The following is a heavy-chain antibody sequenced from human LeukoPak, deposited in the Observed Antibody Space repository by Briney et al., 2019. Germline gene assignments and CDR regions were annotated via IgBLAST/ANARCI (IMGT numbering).Heavy chain of an antibody. V-gene: IGHV1-69*05. J-gene: IGHJ4*02. Sequence: GASVRVSCKASGGTFSSYAISWVRQAPGQGLEWKRGIIPIFGTANYAQKFQGRVTITTDESTSTAYMELSSLRSEDTAVYYCASLPLTYYYDSSGYYPLDYWGQGTLVTVSS. CDR1: GGTFSSYA. CDR2: IIPIFGTA. CDR3: ASLPLTYYYDSSGYYPLDY. D-gene: IGHD3-22*01.